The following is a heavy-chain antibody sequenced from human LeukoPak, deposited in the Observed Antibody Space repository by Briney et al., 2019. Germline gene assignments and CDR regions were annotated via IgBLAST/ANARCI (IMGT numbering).Heavy chain of an antibody. CDR2: ISGSGGST. V-gene: IGHV3-23*01. Sequence: GGSLRLSCAAPGFTFSSYAMSWVRQAPGKGLEWVSAISGSGGSTYYADSVKGRFTISRDNSKNTLYLQMNSLRAEDTAVYYCARVLCSSTSCYIWADYFDYWGQGTLVTVSS. CDR3: ARVLCSSTSCYIWADYFDY. D-gene: IGHD2-2*02. CDR1: GFTFSSYA. J-gene: IGHJ4*02.